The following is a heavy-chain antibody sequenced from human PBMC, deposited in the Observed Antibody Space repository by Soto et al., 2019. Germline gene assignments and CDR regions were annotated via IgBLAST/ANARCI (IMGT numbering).Heavy chain of an antibody. D-gene: IGHD6-13*01. CDR3: AISSSWYSPHFVY. Sequence: EVQLLESGGGLEKPGGSLKLSCAASGLTFNTYAMNWVRQAPGKGLEWVSGISGSGGSTYYADSVKGRFTISRDNSKNTLYLQMNRLRAEDTAVYYCAISSSWYSPHFVYWGQGTLVTVSS. CDR1: GLTFNTYA. V-gene: IGHV3-23*01. J-gene: IGHJ4*02. CDR2: ISGSGGST.